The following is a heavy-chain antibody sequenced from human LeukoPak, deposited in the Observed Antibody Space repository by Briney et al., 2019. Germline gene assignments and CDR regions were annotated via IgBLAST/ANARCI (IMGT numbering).Heavy chain of an antibody. CDR2: IKQDGSEK. CDR3: ARVFQQLPDSY. J-gene: IGHJ4*02. D-gene: IGHD6-13*01. Sequence: LGGSLRLSCAAYGFTFRSYWMSWVRQAPGKGLEWVANIKQDGSEKYYVDSVKGRFTISRDDAKNSLYLQMNSLRAEDTAVYYCARVFQQLPDSYWGQGTLVTVSS. CDR1: GFTFRSYW. V-gene: IGHV3-7*01.